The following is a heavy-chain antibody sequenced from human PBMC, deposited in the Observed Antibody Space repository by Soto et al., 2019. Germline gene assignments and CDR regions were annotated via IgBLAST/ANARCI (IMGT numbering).Heavy chain of an antibody. CDR1: GFTFSSYW. Sequence: GGSLRLSCAASGFTFSSYWMHWVRQDPGKGLLWVSRINGDGRSTSYADSVKGRFTISRDNAKNTLYLQMNSLRAEDTAVYYCAREGDGYHFDYWGQGTLVTVSS. D-gene: IGHD5-12*01. CDR3: AREGDGYHFDY. CDR2: INGDGRST. J-gene: IGHJ4*02. V-gene: IGHV3-74*01.